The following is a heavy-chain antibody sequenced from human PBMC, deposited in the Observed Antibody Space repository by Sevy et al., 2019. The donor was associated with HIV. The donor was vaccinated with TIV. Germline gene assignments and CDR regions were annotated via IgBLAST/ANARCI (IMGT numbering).Heavy chain of an antibody. J-gene: IGHJ4*02. CDR2: IKQDGYET. CDR1: GFNFRNSW. V-gene: IGHV3-7*03. D-gene: IGHD3-16*01. Sequence: GGSLRLSCATFGFNFRNSWMAWVRQTPGKGLEFLADIKQDGYETYYVDSVKGRFTISRDNAKNSLHLQMNSLRAEDTAMYFWGRDKEEGAVFLDYWGQGTPVTVSS. CDR3: GRDKEEGAVFLDY.